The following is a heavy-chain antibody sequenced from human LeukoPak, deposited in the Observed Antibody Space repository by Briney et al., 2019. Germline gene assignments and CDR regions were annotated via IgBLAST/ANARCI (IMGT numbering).Heavy chain of an antibody. D-gene: IGHD3-16*02. CDR3: ARGGDDYVWGSYRYFDY. CDR2: INTKSGGR. V-gene: IGHV1-2*02. CDR1: GYTFTGYY. Sequence: ASVKVSCKASGYTFTGYYMHWVRQAPGQGLEWMGWINTKSGGRKYAQKLQGRVTMTRDTSSSTAYMELSRLRSDDTAVDYCARGGDDYVWGSYRYFDYWGQGTLVTVSS. J-gene: IGHJ4*02.